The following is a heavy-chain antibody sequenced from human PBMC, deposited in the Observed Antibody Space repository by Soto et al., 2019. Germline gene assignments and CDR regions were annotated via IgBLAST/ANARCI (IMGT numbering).Heavy chain of an antibody. CDR2: ISAYNGNT. V-gene: IGHV1-18*01. CDR3: ARNLLRVVEWPPVDAFDV. J-gene: IGHJ3*01. Sequence: GASVKVTCKAPGYTFTSYGISWARQAPGQGLEWMGWISAYNGNTNYAQKLQGRVTMTTDTSTSTAYMELRSLRSDDTAVYYCARNLLRVVEWPPVDAFDVWGQGTMVTVSS. CDR1: GYTFTSYG. D-gene: IGHD3-3*01.